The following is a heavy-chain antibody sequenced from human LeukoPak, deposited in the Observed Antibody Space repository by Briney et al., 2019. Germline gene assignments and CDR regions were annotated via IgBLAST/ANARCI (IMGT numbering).Heavy chain of an antibody. J-gene: IGHJ6*02. CDR3: ARERYCSSTSCYDYYYYGMDV. Sequence: KPSETLSLTCAVYGGSFSGYYWSWIRQPPGKGLEWLGEINHSGSTNYNPSLKSRVTISVDTSKNQFSLKLSSVTAADTAVYYCARERYCSSTSCYDYYYYGMDVWGQGTTVTVSS. CDR1: GGSFSGYY. CDR2: INHSGST. D-gene: IGHD2-2*01. V-gene: IGHV4-34*01.